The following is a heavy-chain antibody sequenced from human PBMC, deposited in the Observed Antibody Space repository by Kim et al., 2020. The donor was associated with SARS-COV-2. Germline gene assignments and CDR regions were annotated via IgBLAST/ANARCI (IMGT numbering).Heavy chain of an antibody. J-gene: IGHJ4*02. V-gene: IGHV1-69*01. CDR3: ARGGFSSSWRLDY. Sequence: DYAQKFQGRLTGTADDSTTTVYMELSSLGSDDTAVYCCARGGFSSSWRLDYWGQGTLVTVSS. D-gene: IGHD6-13*01.